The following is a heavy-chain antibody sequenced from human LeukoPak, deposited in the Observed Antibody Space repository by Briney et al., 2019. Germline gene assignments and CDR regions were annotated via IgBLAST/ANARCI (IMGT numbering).Heavy chain of an antibody. CDR2: IYYSGST. D-gene: IGHD2-21*02. CDR3: ARSQVKSTAIAFGY. V-gene: IGHV4-31*03. J-gene: IGHJ4*02. Sequence: SETLSLTCTVSGASISSGGYYWNWIRQHPGKGLEWIGYIYYSGSTYYTPSLKSRITISVDTSKNQFSLKLSSVTAADTAVYYCARSQVKSTAIAFGYWGQGTLVTVSS. CDR1: GASISSGGYY.